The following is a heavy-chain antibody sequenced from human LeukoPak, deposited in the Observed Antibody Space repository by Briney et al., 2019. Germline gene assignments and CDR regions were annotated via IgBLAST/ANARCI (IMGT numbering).Heavy chain of an antibody. Sequence: GGSLRLSCAASGFTFSSYAMSWVRQAPGKGLEWVSAISGSGGSTYYADSVKGRFTISRDNAKNSLYLQMNSLRAEDTALYHCARDQRAFDIWGQGTMVTVSS. CDR2: ISGSGGST. CDR3: ARDQRAFDI. V-gene: IGHV3-23*01. J-gene: IGHJ3*02. D-gene: IGHD6-25*01. CDR1: GFTFSSYA.